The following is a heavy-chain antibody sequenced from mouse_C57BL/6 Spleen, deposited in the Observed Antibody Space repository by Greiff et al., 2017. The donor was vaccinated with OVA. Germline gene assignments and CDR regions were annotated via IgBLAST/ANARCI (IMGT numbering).Heavy chain of an antibody. D-gene: IGHD1-1*01. Sequence: QVQLQQPGAELVKPGASVKLSCKASGYTFTSYWMHWVKQRPGRGLEWIGRIDPNSGGTKYNEKFKSKATLTADKPSSTAYMQLSSLTSEDSAGYYCASENYYGSSYTWFANWGEGTLVTVSA. CDR3: ASENYYGSSYTWFAN. V-gene: IGHV1-72*01. CDR1: GYTFTSYW. CDR2: IDPNSGGT. J-gene: IGHJ3*01.